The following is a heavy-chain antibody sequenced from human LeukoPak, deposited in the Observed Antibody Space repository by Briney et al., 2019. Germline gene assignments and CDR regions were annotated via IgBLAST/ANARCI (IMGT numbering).Heavy chain of an antibody. D-gene: IGHD6-6*01. CDR3: ARTIAARPGYFDY. Sequence: PSETLSLTCTVSGGSISSSSYYWGWIRQPPGKGLEWIRSIYYSGSTYYNPSLKSRVTISVDTSKNQFSLKLSSVTAADTAVYYCARTIAARPGYFDYWGQGTLVTVSS. J-gene: IGHJ4*02. CDR2: IYYSGST. V-gene: IGHV4-39*01. CDR1: GGSISSSSYY.